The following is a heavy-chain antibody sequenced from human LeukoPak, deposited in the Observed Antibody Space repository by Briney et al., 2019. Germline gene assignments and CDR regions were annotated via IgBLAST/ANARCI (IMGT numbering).Heavy chain of an antibody. CDR2: ISSSGNYI. J-gene: IGHJ4*02. CDR1: GFTFSSYA. CDR3: ARGGAMVRGVSPLDY. D-gene: IGHD3-10*01. Sequence: PGGSLRLSCAGSGFTFSSYAMSWVRQAPGKGLEWVSSISSSGNYIYYADSVKGRFTISRDTAKNSLYLQMNSLRAEDAAVYYCARGGAMVRGVSPLDYWGQGTLVTVSS. V-gene: IGHV3-21*03.